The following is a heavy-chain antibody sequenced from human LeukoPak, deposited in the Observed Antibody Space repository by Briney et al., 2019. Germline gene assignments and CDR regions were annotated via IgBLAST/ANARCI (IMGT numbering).Heavy chain of an antibody. Sequence: SGGSLRLSCAASGFTFDDYAMHWVRQAPGKGLEWVSGISWNSGSIGYADSVKGRFTISRDNAKNSLYLQMNSLRAEDTALYYCAKDYYYDSSGYTHFDYWGQGTLVTVSS. CDR1: GFTFDDYA. J-gene: IGHJ4*02. V-gene: IGHV3-9*01. CDR3: AKDYYYDSSGYTHFDY. CDR2: ISWNSGSI. D-gene: IGHD3-22*01.